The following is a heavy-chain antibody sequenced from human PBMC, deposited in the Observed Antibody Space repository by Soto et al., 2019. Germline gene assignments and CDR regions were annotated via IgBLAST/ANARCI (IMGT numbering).Heavy chain of an antibody. V-gene: IGHV1-2*02. Sequence: GASVKVSCKASGYTFTGYYMHWVRQAPGQGLEWMGWINPNSGGTNYAQKFQGRVTVTRDTSISTAYMELNSLRVEDTAVYYCARDTPHNWFDPWGQGILVTVSS. CDR3: ARDTPHNWFDP. J-gene: IGHJ5*02. CDR2: INPNSGGT. CDR1: GYTFTGYY.